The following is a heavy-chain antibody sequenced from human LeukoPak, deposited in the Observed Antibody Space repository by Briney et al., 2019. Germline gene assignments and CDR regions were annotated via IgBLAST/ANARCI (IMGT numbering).Heavy chain of an antibody. CDR3: ARKGTDSSGYYVIDY. CDR2: ISSSSSYI. Sequence: GGSLRLSCAASGFTFSSYSMNWVRQAPGKGLEWVSSISSSSSYIYYADSVKGRFTISRDNAKNSLYLQMNSLRAEDTAVYYCARKGTDSSGYYVIDYWGQGTLVTVPS. V-gene: IGHV3-21*01. CDR1: GFTFSSYS. J-gene: IGHJ4*02. D-gene: IGHD3-22*01.